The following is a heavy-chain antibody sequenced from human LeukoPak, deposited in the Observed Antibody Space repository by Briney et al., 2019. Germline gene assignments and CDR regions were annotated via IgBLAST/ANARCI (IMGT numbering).Heavy chain of an antibody. CDR3: AKDGIAAAGGWFDP. Sequence: PGGSLRLSCAASGFTFDDYAMHWVRQAPGKGLEWVSGISWNSGSIGYADSVKGRFTISRDNAKNSLYLQINSLRAEDTALYYCAKDGIAAAGGWFDPWGQGTLVTVSS. J-gene: IGHJ5*02. V-gene: IGHV3-9*01. CDR2: ISWNSGSI. CDR1: GFTFDDYA. D-gene: IGHD6-13*01.